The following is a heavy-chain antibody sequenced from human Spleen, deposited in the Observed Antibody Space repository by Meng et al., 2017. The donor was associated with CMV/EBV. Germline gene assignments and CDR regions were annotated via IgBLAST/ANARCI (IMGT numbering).Heavy chain of an antibody. V-gene: IGHV3-21*01. CDR1: GFTFSSYS. Sequence: GESLKISCAASGFTFSSYSMNWVRQAPGKGLEWVSSISSSSSYIYYADSVKGRFTISRDNAKNSLYLQMNSLRAEDTAVYYCALSGNTAMDARFDYWGQGTLVTVSS. D-gene: IGHD5-18*01. CDR3: ALSGNTAMDARFDY. J-gene: IGHJ4*02. CDR2: ISSSSSYI.